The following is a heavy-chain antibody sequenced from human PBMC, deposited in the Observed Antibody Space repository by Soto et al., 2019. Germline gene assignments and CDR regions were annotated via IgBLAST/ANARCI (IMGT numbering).Heavy chain of an antibody. J-gene: IGHJ4*02. CDR2: ISGSGGST. V-gene: IGHV3-23*01. D-gene: IGHD3-10*01. Sequence: EVQLLESGGGLVQPGGSLRLSCAASGFTFSSYAMSWVRQAPGKGLEWVSAISGSGGSTYYADSVKGRFTISRDNSKNTLYLQMNSLRAEDTAVYYCSIFSGSYPLDDYWGQGTLVTVSS. CDR3: SIFSGSYPLDDY. CDR1: GFTFSSYA.